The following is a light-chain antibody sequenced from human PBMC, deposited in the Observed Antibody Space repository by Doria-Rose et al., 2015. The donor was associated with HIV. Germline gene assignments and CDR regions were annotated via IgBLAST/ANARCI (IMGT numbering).Light chain of an antibody. CDR2: DGS. V-gene: IGKV3-20*01. CDR1: QSFSSTY. CDR3: HQYGTSWT. Sequence: TQSPGTLSLSPGERATLSCRASQSFSSTYLAWYQQKPGQAPSLLIYDGSTRATGIPDRFSASGSGTDFTLTVNRLEPEDFALYYCHQYGTSWTFGQGAKVEI. J-gene: IGKJ1*01.